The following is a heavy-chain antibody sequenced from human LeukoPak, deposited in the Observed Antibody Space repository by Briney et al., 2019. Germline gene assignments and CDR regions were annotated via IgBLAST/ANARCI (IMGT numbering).Heavy chain of an antibody. V-gene: IGHV3-30-3*01. D-gene: IGHD6-13*01. CDR1: GFTFSDYA. J-gene: IGHJ4*02. Sequence: GGSLRLSCAASGFTFSDYAMHWVRRAPGNGLEWMALISYDGGNKYYADSVKGRFTISRDNSKNTLYLQMNSLRVEDTAMFYCARADVISTAGSLVYWGQGTLVTISS. CDR2: ISYDGGNK. CDR3: ARADVISTAGSLVY.